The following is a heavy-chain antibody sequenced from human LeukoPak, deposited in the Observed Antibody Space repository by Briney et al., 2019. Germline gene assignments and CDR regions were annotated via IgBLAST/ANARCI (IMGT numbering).Heavy chain of an antibody. CDR3: AKVYYDFWSGYFNAPQFDY. Sequence: GGSLRLSCAASGFTFSSYAMSWVRQAPGKGLEWVSAISVTGGNTYYADSVKGRFTISRDNSQNTLYLQMKSLRAEDTAVYYCAKVYYDFWSGYFNAPQFDYWGQGTLVTVSS. D-gene: IGHD3-3*01. J-gene: IGHJ4*02. V-gene: IGHV3-23*01. CDR2: ISVTGGNT. CDR1: GFTFSSYA.